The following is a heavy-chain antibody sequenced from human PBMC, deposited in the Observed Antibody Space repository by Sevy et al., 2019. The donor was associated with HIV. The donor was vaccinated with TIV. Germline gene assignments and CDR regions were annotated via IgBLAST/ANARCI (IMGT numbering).Heavy chain of an antibody. D-gene: IGHD4-17*01. CDR1: GFSLSSSS. J-gene: IGHJ3*02. V-gene: IGHV3-21*01. Sequence: LSLTCAASGFSLSSSSMNWVRQAPGKGLEWVSSISSSSSYIYYADSVKGRFSISRDNAKNSLYLQMNSLRAEDTAVYYCARTNDYGVLGAFDIWGQGTMVTVSS. CDR3: ARTNDYGVLGAFDI. CDR2: ISSSSSYI.